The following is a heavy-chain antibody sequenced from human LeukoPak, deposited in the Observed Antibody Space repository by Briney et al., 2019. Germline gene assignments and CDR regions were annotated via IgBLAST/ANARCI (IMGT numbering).Heavy chain of an antibody. V-gene: IGHV4-61*02. CDR3: ARVFDSGSQAYFYYMDV. CDR2: IFTSGST. D-gene: IGHD3-10*01. Sequence: SETLSLTCTVSGGSISSGSYYWSWIRQPAGNGLDWIGRIFTSGSTNYNPSLKSRVTISVDTSKNQFSLNLSSVTAADTAVYYCARVFDSGSQAYFYYMDVWGKGTTVTISS. CDR1: GGSISSGSYY. J-gene: IGHJ6*03.